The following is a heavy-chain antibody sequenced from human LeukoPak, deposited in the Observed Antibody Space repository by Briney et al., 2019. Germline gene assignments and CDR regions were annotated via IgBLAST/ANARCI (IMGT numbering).Heavy chain of an antibody. CDR3: ARSPRVNYDFWSGLNWFDP. J-gene: IGHJ5*02. CDR2: INPNSGST. D-gene: IGHD3-3*01. V-gene: IGHV1-2*02. Sequence: ASVKVSCKASGYTFIGYYMHWVRQAPGQGLEWMGWINPNSGSTNYAQKFQGRVTMTRDTSISTAYMELSRLRSDDTAVYYCARSPRVNYDFWSGLNWFDPWGQGTLVTVSS. CDR1: GYTFIGYY.